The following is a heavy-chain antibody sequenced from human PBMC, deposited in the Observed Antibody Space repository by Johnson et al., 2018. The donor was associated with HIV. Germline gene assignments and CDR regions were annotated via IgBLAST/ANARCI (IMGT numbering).Heavy chain of an antibody. CDR3: VRGGQWGATDAFDV. J-gene: IGHJ3*01. D-gene: IGHD6-19*01. CDR1: GFTFSTYW. CDR2: INSDGSST. Sequence: VQLVESGGGLVQPGGSLRLSCAAPGFTFSTYWMHWVRQAPGKGLVWVSRINSDGSSTNYADSVKGRFTISRDNAKNSLYLQMNSLRPEDTAVYYCVRGGQWGATDAFDVWGQGTMVTVSS. V-gene: IGHV3-74*02.